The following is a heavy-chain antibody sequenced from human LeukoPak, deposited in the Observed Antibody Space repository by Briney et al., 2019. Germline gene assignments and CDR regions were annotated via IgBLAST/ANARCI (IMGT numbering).Heavy chain of an antibody. CDR3: AKDLRQWRGILDS. V-gene: IGHV3-30*18. Sequence: GGSLRLSCAASGFTFSSYGVHWVRQAPDKGLEWMAVMVDDGSEKFYADSVKGRFTISRDNSKNTLYLQMNSLRAEDTAVYYCAKDLRQWRGILDSWGQGTLVTVSS. CDR2: MVDDGSEK. D-gene: IGHD6-19*01. CDR1: GFTFSSYG. J-gene: IGHJ4*02.